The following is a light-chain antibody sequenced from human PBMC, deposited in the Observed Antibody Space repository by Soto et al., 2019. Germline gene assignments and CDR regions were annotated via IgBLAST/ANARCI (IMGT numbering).Light chain of an antibody. V-gene: IGLV2-14*01. CDR1: SSDVGGYNF. CDR3: SSYTGSSTVV. CDR2: DVS. J-gene: IGLJ2*01. Sequence: QAVSVSGSPGQSITISCTGTSSDVGGYNFVSWYQQHPGKAPKLMIFDVSNRPSGVSNRFSGSKSGNTASLTISGLQAEDEADYYCSSYTGSSTVVFGGGTKLTVL.